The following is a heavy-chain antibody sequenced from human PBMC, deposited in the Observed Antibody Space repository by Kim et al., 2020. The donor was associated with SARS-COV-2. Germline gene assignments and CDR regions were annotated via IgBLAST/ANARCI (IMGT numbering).Heavy chain of an antibody. CDR2: INAGNGNT. CDR1: GYTFTSYA. V-gene: IGHV1-3*01. D-gene: IGHD3-22*01. Sequence: ASVKVSCKASGYTFTSYAMHWVRQAPGQRLEWMGWINAGNGNTKYSQKFQGRVTITRDTSASTAYMELSSLRSEDTAVYYCARGASSPEYYYDSSGYYYPWGQGTLVTVSS. J-gene: IGHJ5*02. CDR3: ARGASSPEYYYDSSGYYYP.